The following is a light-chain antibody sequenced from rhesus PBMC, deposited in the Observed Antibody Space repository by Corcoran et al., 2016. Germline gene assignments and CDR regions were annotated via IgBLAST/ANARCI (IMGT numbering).Light chain of an antibody. CDR3: QQYYSLPPT. Sequence: DIQMTQSPSSVSASVGDRVTITCRASQGIVSYLAWYQQKPGKDPNLLIFFSTTLQGGVPSRFSGSGSGTEFTLPINSLQPEDFATYYCQQYYSLPPTFAGGTKVEI. V-gene: IGKV1-25*02. J-gene: IGKJ4*01. CDR2: FST. CDR1: QGIVSY.